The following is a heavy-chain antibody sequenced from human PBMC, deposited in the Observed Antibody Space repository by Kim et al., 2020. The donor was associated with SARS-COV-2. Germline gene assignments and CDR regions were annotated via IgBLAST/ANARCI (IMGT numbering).Heavy chain of an antibody. V-gene: IGHV4-61*01. J-gene: IGHJ6*02. CDR1: GGSVSSGSYY. D-gene: IGHD3-10*01. CDR3: ARERGGDYGSGSYYKLGNYYYYGMDV. CDR2: IYYSGST. Sequence: SETLSLTCTVSGGSVSSGSYYWSWIRQPPGKGLEWIGYIYYSGSTNYNPSLKSPVTISVDTSKNQFSLKLSSVTAADTAVYYCARERGGDYGSGSYYKLGNYYYYGMDVWGQETTDSVS.